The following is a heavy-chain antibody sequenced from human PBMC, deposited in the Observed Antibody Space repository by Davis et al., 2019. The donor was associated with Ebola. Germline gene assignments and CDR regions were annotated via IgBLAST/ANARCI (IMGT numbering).Heavy chain of an antibody. V-gene: IGHV3-15*01. CDR1: GFTFSNAW. Sequence: GESLKISCAASGFTFSNAWMSWVRQAPGKGLEWVGRIKSKTDGGTTDYAAPVKGRFTISRDDSKNTLYLQMNSLKTEDTAAYYCTTGYLWDAFDIWGQGTMVTVSS. CDR2: IKSKTDGGTT. J-gene: IGHJ3*02. D-gene: IGHD2/OR15-2a*01. CDR3: TTGYLWDAFDI.